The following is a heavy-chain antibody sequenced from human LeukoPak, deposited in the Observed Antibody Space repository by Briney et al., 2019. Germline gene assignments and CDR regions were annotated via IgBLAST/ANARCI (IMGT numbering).Heavy chain of an antibody. CDR2: IYYSGST. CDR3: ARGALVPASMIWFDP. J-gene: IGHJ5*02. Sequence: PSETLSLTCSVSGGSLSNSYWSWIRQPPGKGLEWIGYIYYSGSTNYRSSLKSRVTISLETSKNQFSLKLRSVTAADTAVYYCARGALVPASMIWFDPWGQGTLVTVSS. D-gene: IGHD2-2*01. CDR1: GGSLSNSY. V-gene: IGHV4-59*08.